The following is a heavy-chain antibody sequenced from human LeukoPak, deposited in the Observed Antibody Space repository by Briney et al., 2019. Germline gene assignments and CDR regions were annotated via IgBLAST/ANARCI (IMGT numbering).Heavy chain of an antibody. V-gene: IGHV5-10-1*01. CDR2: IDPSDSYT. CDR3: ARQVTMVRGVIGFDP. D-gene: IGHD3-10*01. CDR1: GYSFTSYC. Sequence: GESLRISCKGSGYSFTSYCISWVRQMPGKGLEWMGRIDPSDSYTNYSPSFQGHVTISADKSISTAYLQWSSLKASDTAMYYCARQVTMVRGVIGFDPWGQGTLVTVSS. J-gene: IGHJ5*02.